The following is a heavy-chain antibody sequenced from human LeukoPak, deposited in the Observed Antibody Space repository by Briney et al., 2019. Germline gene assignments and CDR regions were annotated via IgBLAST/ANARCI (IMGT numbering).Heavy chain of an antibody. J-gene: IGHJ4*02. CDR1: KFTLSLYN. D-gene: IGHD3-22*01. Sequence: GGSLRLSCEASKFTLSLYNMNWVRQAPGKGLEWVSYISSSSTTIYYADSVKGRFTISRDNAKSSLFLQMNSLRDEDTAVYFCARDRSGGYVSYFDSWGQGTLVTVSS. CDR3: ARDRSGGYVSYFDS. CDR2: ISSSSTTI. V-gene: IGHV3-48*02.